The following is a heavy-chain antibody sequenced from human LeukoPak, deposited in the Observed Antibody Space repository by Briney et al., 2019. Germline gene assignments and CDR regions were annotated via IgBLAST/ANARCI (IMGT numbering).Heavy chain of an antibody. CDR1: GFTVSNNY. Sequence: GSLRLSCAASGFTVSNNYMTWVRQAPGKGLEWVSVIYSGGSTYYADSVKGRFTISRDNSKNTLYLQMNSLGAEDTAVYYCARGGIYDSSGLSNWYFDLWGRGTLVTVSS. CDR3: ARGGIYDSSGLSNWYFDL. V-gene: IGHV3-53*01. CDR2: IYSGGST. D-gene: IGHD3-22*01. J-gene: IGHJ2*01.